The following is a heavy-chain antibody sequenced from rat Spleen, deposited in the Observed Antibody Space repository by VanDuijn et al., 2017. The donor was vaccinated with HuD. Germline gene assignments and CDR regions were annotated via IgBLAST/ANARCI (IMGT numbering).Heavy chain of an antibody. V-gene: IGHV3-3*01. Sequence: EVQLQESGPGLVKPSQSLSLTCSVTGYSITNTYRWNWIRKFPGNKLEWVGYIRGAGNTHYNPSLRRRVSITRDTSKNQFFLQLNSVTTEDTATYYCARWDGATTYVMDAWGQGASVTVSS. D-gene: IGHD1-10*01. J-gene: IGHJ4*01. CDR3: ARWDGATTYVMDA. CDR1: GYSITNTYR. CDR2: IRGAGNT.